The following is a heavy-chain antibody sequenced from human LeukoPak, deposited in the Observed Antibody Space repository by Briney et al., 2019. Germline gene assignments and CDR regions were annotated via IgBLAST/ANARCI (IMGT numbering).Heavy chain of an antibody. Sequence: GGSLRLSCAASGFTFSSYGMHWVRQAPGKGLEWVAVIWYDGSNKYYADSVKGRFTISRDNSKNTLYLQMNSLRAEDTAVYYCARGSLDDYYYGMDVWGQGTTVTVFS. V-gene: IGHV3-33*01. CDR3: ARGSLDDYYYGMDV. CDR2: IWYDGSNK. CDR1: GFTFSSYG. J-gene: IGHJ6*02.